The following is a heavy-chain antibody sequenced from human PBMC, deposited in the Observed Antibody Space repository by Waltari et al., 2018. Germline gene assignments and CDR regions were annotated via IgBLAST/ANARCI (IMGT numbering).Heavy chain of an antibody. Sequence: QVQLVQSGAEVRKPGASVEVSCKTSGYTSTDSYIHWVRQAPGQGLEWMGRMNPNNNYPIYEQKFQGRVTMTRDTSITTAYMELSSLTSDDTALYYCVTQRPWEDYWGQGTRVTVSP. CDR2: MNPNNNYP. CDR1: GYTSTDSY. CDR3: VTQRPWEDY. J-gene: IGHJ4*02. D-gene: IGHD1-26*01. V-gene: IGHV1-2*06.